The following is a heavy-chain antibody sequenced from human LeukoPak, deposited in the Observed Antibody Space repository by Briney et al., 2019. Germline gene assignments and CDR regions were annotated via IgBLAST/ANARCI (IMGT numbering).Heavy chain of an antibody. CDR3: ASLSPIAVAGIGAFDI. D-gene: IGHD6-19*01. CDR1: GGSISSYY. V-gene: IGHV4-59*01. Sequence: PSETLSLTCTVSGGSISSYYWSWIRQPPGKGLEWIGYIYYSGSTNYNPSLKSRVTISVDTSKNQFSLKLSSVTAADTAVYYCASLSPIAVAGIGAFDIWGQGTMVTVSS. CDR2: IYYSGST. J-gene: IGHJ3*02.